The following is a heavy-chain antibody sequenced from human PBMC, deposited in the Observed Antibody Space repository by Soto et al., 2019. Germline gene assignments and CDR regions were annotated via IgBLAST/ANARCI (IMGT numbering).Heavy chain of an antibody. CDR2: ISAYNGNT. D-gene: IGHD3-9*01. CDR1: GYTFTSYG. J-gene: IGHJ5*02. CDR3: ALLRYFDCLFPGGNWFDP. Sequence: GASVKVSCKASGYTFTSYGISWVRQAPGQGLEWMGWISAYNGNTNYAQKLQGRVTMTTDTSTSTAYMELRSLRSDDTAVYYCALLRYFDCLFPGGNWFDPWGQGSLVTVTS. V-gene: IGHV1-18*01.